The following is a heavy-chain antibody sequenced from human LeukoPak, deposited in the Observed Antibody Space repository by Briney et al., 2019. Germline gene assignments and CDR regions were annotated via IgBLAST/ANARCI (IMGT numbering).Heavy chain of an antibody. J-gene: IGHJ4*02. V-gene: IGHV3-23*01. D-gene: IGHD4-17*01. Sequence: GGSLRLSYAASGFTFSSYAMSWVRQAPGKGLEWVSAISGSGGSTYYADSVKGRFTISRDNYTLYLQMNSLRAEDTAVYYCASRNGDYDYWGQGTLVTVSS. CDR1: GFTFSSYA. CDR3: ASRNGDYDY. CDR2: ISGSGGST.